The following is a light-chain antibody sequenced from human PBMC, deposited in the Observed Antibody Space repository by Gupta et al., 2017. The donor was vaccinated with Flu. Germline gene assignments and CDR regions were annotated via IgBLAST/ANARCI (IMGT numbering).Light chain of an antibody. Sequence: QSELTQPPSAAGTPGQRVAIPCSGRRSNIGNKDVNWYQQLPGTAPKLLIYNDNRRPSGVPDRFSGSKSGTSASLAIGGLQSEDEADYYCAAWDDSLNGPVFGGGTKLTVL. CDR1: RSNIGNKD. J-gene: IGLJ3*02. V-gene: IGLV1-44*01. CDR2: NDN. CDR3: AAWDDSLNGPV.